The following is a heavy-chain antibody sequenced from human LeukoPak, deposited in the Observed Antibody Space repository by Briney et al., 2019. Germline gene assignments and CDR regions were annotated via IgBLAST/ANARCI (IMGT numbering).Heavy chain of an antibody. CDR3: ARDRPHNWFDP. CDR2: VDIDGSST. CDR1: GFTFSSYW. Sequence: SAGSLRLSCAASGFTFSSYWMHWVRQVPGKGLEWVSRVDIDGSSTTYADSVKGRFTISRDNAKNTLYLQMNSLRAEDTAVYYCARDRPHNWFDPWGQGTLVTVSS. V-gene: IGHV3-74*01. J-gene: IGHJ5*02.